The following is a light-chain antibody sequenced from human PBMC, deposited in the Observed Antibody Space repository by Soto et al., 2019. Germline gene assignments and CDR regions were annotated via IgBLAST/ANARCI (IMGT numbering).Light chain of an antibody. V-gene: IGKV3-15*01. CDR3: QQYVNWPPKYT. CDR2: GAS. J-gene: IGKJ2*01. Sequence: EIVMTQSPATLSVSPGERATLSCRASQSVSSNLAWYQQIPGQAPRLLIYGASTRATGVPARFSGSGSGTDLPLSISSLQSEDFAVYYCQQYVNWPPKYTFGQGTKLEIK. CDR1: QSVSSN.